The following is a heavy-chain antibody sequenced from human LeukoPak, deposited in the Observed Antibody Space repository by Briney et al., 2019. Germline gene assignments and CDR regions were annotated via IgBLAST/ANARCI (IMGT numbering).Heavy chain of an antibody. Sequence: SETLSLTCTVSGGSISCYYWSWIRQPPGKGLEWIGYIYYSGSTNYNPSLKSRVTISVDTSKNQFSLKLSSVTAADTAVYYCARDGQTYYYGSGSYEGWFDPWGQGTLVTVSS. D-gene: IGHD3-10*01. V-gene: IGHV4-59*01. CDR1: GGSISCYY. CDR2: IYYSGST. J-gene: IGHJ5*02. CDR3: ARDGQTYYYGSGSYEGWFDP.